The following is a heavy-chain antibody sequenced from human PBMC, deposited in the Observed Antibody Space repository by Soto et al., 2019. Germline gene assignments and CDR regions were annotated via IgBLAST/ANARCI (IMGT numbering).Heavy chain of an antibody. CDR1: SGSIINNF. D-gene: IGHD4-17*01. CDR3: ASRLTLATTTGDAFDL. Sequence: QVQLQESGPGLVKPSETLSLTCTVSSGSIINNFWSWFRRPPGRELEGIGFINYSGGTNYNSFLKSRVAMSVDMSRQQLSLKLNSVTAADTAVYYCASRLTLATTTGDAFDLWGQGTMVTVSS. J-gene: IGHJ3*01. CDR2: INYSGGT. V-gene: IGHV4-59*01.